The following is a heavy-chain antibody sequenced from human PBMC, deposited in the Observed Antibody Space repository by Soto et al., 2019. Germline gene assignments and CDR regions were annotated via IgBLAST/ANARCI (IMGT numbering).Heavy chain of an antibody. V-gene: IGHV1-69*13. Sequence: GASVKVSCKASGGTFSSYAISWVRQAPGQGLEWMGGIIPIFGTANYAQKFQGRVTITADESTSTAYMELSSLRSEDTAVYYCAREDPGYCTNGVCYHYYYGMDVWGQGTTVTVS. CDR3: AREDPGYCTNGVCYHYYYGMDV. CDR2: IIPIFGTA. D-gene: IGHD2-8*01. J-gene: IGHJ6*02. CDR1: GGTFSSYA.